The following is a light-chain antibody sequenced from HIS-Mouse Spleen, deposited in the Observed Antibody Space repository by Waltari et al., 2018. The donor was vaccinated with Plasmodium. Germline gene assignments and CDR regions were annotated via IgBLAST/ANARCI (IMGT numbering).Light chain of an antibody. CDR3: SSYAGSNNLV. J-gene: IGLJ2*01. CDR2: EVS. V-gene: IGLV2-8*01. Sequence: QSALTPPPSASGSPGQSAPIPCTRTRSYVGGYNYVSWYQQHPGQAPKLMIYEVSKRPSGVPDRFSGSKSGNTASLTVSGLQAEDEADYYCSSYAGSNNLVFGGGTKLTVL. CDR1: RSYVGGYNY.